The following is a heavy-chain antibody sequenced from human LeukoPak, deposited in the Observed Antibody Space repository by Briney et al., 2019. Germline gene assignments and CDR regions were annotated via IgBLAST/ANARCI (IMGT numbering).Heavy chain of an antibody. D-gene: IGHD4-17*01. V-gene: IGHV3-74*01. CDR3: VRDSPRGVSYGDLDY. Sequence: GGPLGLSCEASGSPSSIYWRPWSRKAQGKGRVGFSLINSDGSSTSYADSVKGRFTISRDNSKNTLYLQMESLRVEDTALYYCVRDSPRGVSYGDLDYWGQGALVTVSS. CDR1: GSPSSIYW. CDR2: INSDGSST. J-gene: IGHJ4*02.